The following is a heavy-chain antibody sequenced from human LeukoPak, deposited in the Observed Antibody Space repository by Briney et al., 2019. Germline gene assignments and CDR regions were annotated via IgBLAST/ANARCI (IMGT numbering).Heavy chain of an antibody. CDR3: ARTYCRGGSCYSGDAFDI. CDR1: GFTFSSYA. Sequence: GGSLRLSCAASGFTFSSYAMHWVRQAPGKGLEWVAVISYDGSNKYYADSVKGRFTISRDNAKSSLYLQMNSLRAEDTAVYYCARTYCRGGSCYSGDAFDIWGQGAMVTVSS. CDR2: ISYDGSNK. J-gene: IGHJ3*02. D-gene: IGHD2-15*01. V-gene: IGHV3-30*04.